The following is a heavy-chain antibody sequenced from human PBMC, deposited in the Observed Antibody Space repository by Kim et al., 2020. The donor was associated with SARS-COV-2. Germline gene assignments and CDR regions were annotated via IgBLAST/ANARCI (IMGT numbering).Heavy chain of an antibody. Sequence: SETLSLTCTVSGGSISSYYWSWIRQPPGKGLEWIGYIYYSGSTNYNPSLKSRVTISVDTSKNQFSLKLSSVTAADTAVYYFARLGGYSSSWYSTGPAYGMDVWGQGTTVTVSS. V-gene: IGHV4-59*08. CDR3: ARLGGYSSSWYSTGPAYGMDV. D-gene: IGHD6-13*01. CDR2: IYYSGST. CDR1: GGSISSYY. J-gene: IGHJ6*02.